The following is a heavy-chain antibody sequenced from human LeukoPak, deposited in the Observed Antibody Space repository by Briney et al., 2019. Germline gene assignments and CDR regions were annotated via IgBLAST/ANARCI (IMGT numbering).Heavy chain of an antibody. J-gene: IGHJ5*02. CDR2: ISSSSSYI. CDR3: ARVAVAAASP. CDR1: GFTFSRYS. D-gene: IGHD6-13*01. V-gene: IGHV3-21*01. Sequence: GGSLRLSCAASGFTFSRYSVNWVRQAPGKGVEWVSSISSSSSYIYYADSVKGRFPISRDNAKKSLYLQMNSLRAEDTAVYYCARVAVAAASPWGQGTLVTVSS.